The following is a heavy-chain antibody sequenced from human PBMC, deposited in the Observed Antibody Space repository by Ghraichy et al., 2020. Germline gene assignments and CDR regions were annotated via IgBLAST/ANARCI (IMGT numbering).Heavy chain of an antibody. D-gene: IGHD6-19*01. Sequence: ETLRLSCAASGFTFSSYWMSWVRQAPGKGLEWVANIKQDGSEKYFVDSVKGRFTISRDNAKNSLYLQMNSLRGEDTAVYYCAKEKSSGWQDDAFDMWGQGTMVTVSS. CDR3: AKEKSSGWQDDAFDM. V-gene: IGHV3-7*03. CDR2: IKQDGSEK. J-gene: IGHJ3*02. CDR1: GFTFSSYW.